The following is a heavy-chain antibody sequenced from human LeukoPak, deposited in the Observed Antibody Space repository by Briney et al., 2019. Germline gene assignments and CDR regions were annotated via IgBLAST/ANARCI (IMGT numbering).Heavy chain of an antibody. CDR2: VSGSGDST. J-gene: IGHJ6*02. V-gene: IGHV3-23*01. D-gene: IGHD1-1*01. CDR3: AKDIAGTTLLDYYYGMDV. CDR1: GFTFSSYA. Sequence: PGGSLRLSCAASGFTFSSYAMSWVRQAPGKGLEWVSGVSGSGDSTNYADSVKGRFTISRDNSKNTLSLQMTSLRTEDTALYYCAKDIAGTTLLDYYYGMDVWGQGTTVTVSS.